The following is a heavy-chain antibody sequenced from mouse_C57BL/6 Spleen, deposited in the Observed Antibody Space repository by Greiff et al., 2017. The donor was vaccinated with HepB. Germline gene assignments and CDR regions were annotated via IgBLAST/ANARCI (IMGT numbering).Heavy chain of an antibody. D-gene: IGHD1-1*01. CDR2: IYPRSGNT. J-gene: IGHJ2*01. V-gene: IGHV1-81*01. Sequence: QVQLKQSGAELARPGASVKLSCKASGYTFTSYGISWVKQRTGQGLEWIGEIYPRSGNTYYNEKFKGKATLTADKSSSTAYMELRSLTSEDSAVYFCARDTTVVGGDYFDYWGQGTTLTVSS. CDR1: GYTFTSYG. CDR3: ARDTTVVGGDYFDY.